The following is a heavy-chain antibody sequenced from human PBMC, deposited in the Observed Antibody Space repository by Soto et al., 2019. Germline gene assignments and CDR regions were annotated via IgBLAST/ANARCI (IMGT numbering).Heavy chain of an antibody. V-gene: IGHV4-31*03. CDR2: IYYSGST. CDR1: GGSISSGGYY. D-gene: IGHD3-3*01. CDR3: ARGGHGITIFGVVMIPQSFGTRYPFEI. J-gene: IGHJ3*02. Sequence: PSETLSLTCTVSGGSISSGGYYWSWIRQHPGKGLEWIGYIYYSGSTYYNPSLKSRVTISVDTSKNQFSLKLSSVTAADTAVYYCARGGHGITIFGVVMIPQSFGTRYPFEIWGQGKMVTV.